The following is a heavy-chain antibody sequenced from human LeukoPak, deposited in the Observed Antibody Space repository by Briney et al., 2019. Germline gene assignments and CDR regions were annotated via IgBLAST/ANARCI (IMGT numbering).Heavy chain of an antibody. V-gene: IGHV4-34*01. J-gene: IGHJ6*03. CDR1: GGSFSGYY. D-gene: IGHD1-26*01. CDR3: ARHLGATALYNYYYMDV. CDR2: INHSGST. Sequence: PSETLSLTCAVYGGSFSGYYWSWIRQPPGKGLEWIGEINHSGSTNYNPSLKSRVTISVDTSKNQFSLKLSSVTAADTAVYYCARHLGATALYNYYYMDVWGKGTPVTVSS.